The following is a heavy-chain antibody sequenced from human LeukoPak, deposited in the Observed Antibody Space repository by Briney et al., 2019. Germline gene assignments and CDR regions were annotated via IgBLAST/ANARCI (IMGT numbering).Heavy chain of an antibody. D-gene: IGHD3-10*01. J-gene: IGHJ5*02. CDR1: GGSISGYS. Sequence: KPSETLSLTCTVSGGSISGYSWTWIWQPPGQGLEWIGYFHNSRTTSYNPSLTGRVIISVDTAMDQISLKLNSVTAADTAVYYCARGHLGLSPWGQGTLVTVSS. CDR3: ARGHLGLSP. V-gene: IGHV4-59*01. CDR2: FHNSRTT.